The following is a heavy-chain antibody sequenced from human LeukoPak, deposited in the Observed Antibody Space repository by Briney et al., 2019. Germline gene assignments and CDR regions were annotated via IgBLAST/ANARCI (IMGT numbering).Heavy chain of an antibody. V-gene: IGHV3-73*01. Sequence: GGSLRLSCTASGFTFSGSAMHWVRQASGKGLEWVGRIRSKANSYATVYAASVKGRFTISRDDSKNTAYLQMNSLKTGDTAVYYCTRYNVGFESWGQGTLVTVSS. CDR3: TRYNVGFES. CDR1: GFTFSGSA. CDR2: IRSKANSYAT. J-gene: IGHJ4*02. D-gene: IGHD1-1*01.